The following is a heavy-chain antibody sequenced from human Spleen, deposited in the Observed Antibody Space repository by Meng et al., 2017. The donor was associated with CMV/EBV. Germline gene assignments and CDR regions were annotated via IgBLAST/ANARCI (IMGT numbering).Heavy chain of an antibody. CDR3: ARIRYGSYYYYYGMDV. CDR2: MNPNSGNT. D-gene: IGHD1-26*01. J-gene: IGHJ6*02. V-gene: IGHV1-8*02. CDR1: GYTFTSYD. Sequence: ASVKVSCKASGYTFTSYDINWVRQATGQGLEWMGWMNPNSGNTGYAQKFQGRVTMTRDTSTSTVYMELSSLRSDDTAVYYCARIRYGSYYYYYGMDVWGQGTTVTVSS.